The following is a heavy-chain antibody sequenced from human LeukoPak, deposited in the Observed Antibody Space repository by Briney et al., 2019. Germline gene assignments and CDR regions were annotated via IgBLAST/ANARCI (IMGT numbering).Heavy chain of an antibody. CDR2: IIPIFGTA. CDR3: ARETYSGYDYYDY. J-gene: IGHJ4*02. V-gene: IGHV1-69*01. Sequence: SVKVSCKASGGTFSSYAISWVRQAPGQGLEWMGGIIPIFGTANYAQKYQGRVTITADESTSTAYMELSSLRSEDTAVYYCARETYSGYDYYDYRGQGTLVTVSS. CDR1: GGTFSSYA. D-gene: IGHD5-12*01.